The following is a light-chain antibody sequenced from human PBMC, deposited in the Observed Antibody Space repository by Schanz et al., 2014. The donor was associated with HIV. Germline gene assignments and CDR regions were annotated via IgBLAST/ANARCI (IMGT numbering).Light chain of an antibody. V-gene: IGLV7-43*01. J-gene: IGLJ3*02. CDR1: TGAVTSGYY. CDR3: RIYWGATWV. CDR2: STV. Sequence: QAVVTQEPSLTVSPGGTVTLTCASSTGAVTSGYYPNWFQQKPGQAPRALIYSTVNKHSWTPARFSGSLLGANAALTLAGVQHEDEADYDCRIYWGATWVFGGGTKLTVL.